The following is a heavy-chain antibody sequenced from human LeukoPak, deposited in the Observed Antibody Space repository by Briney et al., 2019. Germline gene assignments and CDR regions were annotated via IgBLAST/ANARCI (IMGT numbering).Heavy chain of an antibody. CDR1: GYTFTSYY. V-gene: IGHV1-46*01. Sequence: GASVKVSCKASGYTFTSYYMHWVRQAPGQGLEWMGIINPSGGSTSYAQKFQGRVTMTRDMSTSTVYMELSSLRSEDTAVYYCARDYGFIVATKSWFDPWGQGTLVTVSS. D-gene: IGHD5-12*01. CDR2: INPSGGST. CDR3: ARDYGFIVATKSWFDP. J-gene: IGHJ5*02.